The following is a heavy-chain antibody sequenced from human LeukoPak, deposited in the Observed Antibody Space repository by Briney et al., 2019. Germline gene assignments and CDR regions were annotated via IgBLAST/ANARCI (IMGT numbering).Heavy chain of an antibody. CDR1: GFTFSSYW. D-gene: IGHD7-27*01. V-gene: IGHV3-74*01. CDR3: ARDSTTGDRNAFDI. J-gene: IGHJ3*02. CDR2: IKSDGSSI. Sequence: GGSLRLSCAASGFTFSSYWMHWVRQAPGKGLVWVSRIKSDGSSIRYADSVKGRFTISRDNSKNTLYLQMNSLRAEDTAVYYCARDSTTGDRNAFDIWGQGTMVTVSS.